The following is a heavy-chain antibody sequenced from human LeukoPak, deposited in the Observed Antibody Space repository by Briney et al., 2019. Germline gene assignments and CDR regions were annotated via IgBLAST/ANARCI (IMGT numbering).Heavy chain of an antibody. Sequence: PSETLSLTCTVSGGSISSGGYYWSWIRQPAGKGLEYIGRIYSTGSTNYNPSLRSRVTISVDTSKNHFSLKLSSVTAADTAVYYCARDQTYSGSGICFDYWGQGILVTVST. CDR3: ARDQTYSGSGICFDY. CDR2: IYSTGST. CDR1: GGSISSGGYY. V-gene: IGHV4-61*02. D-gene: IGHD3-10*01. J-gene: IGHJ4*02.